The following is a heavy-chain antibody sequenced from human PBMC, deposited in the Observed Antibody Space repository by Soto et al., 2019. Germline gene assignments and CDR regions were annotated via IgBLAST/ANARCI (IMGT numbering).Heavy chain of an antibody. CDR1: GYTFTSYY. CDR2: INPSGGST. D-gene: IGHD3-16*02. CDR3: ARSPRSLWGSYRSAFDY. Sequence: QVQLVQSGAEVKKPGASVKVSCKASGYTFTSYYMHWVRQAPGQGLEWMGIINPSGGSTSYAQKFQGRVTMTRDTSTSTVYMELSSLRSEDTAVYYCARSPRSLWGSYRSAFDYWGQGTLVTVSS. J-gene: IGHJ4*02. V-gene: IGHV1-46*03.